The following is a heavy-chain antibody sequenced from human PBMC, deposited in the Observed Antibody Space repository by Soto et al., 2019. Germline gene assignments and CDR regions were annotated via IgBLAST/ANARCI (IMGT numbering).Heavy chain of an antibody. J-gene: IGHJ4*02. CDR1: WFTVSSNY. Sequence: GSLRLSCAASWFTVSSNYMSWVRQAPGKGLEWVSVIYSGGSTYYADSVKGRFTISRDNSKNTLYLQMNSLRAEDTAVYYCARVGSSGSYDDYWGQGTLVTVFS. D-gene: IGHD1-26*01. CDR2: IYSGGST. CDR3: ARVGSSGSYDDY. V-gene: IGHV3-53*01.